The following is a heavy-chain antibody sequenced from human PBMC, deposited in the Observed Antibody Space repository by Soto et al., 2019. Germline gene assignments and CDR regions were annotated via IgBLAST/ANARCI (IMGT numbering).Heavy chain of an antibody. J-gene: IGHJ4*02. V-gene: IGHV4-4*02. D-gene: IGHD6-19*01. CDR1: GESVSSDHW. CDR3: GKNNGWPRSQYDY. CDR2: IYQSGIT. Sequence: QVQLQVSGPGLVVPSGTLSLTCAVFGESVSSDHWWIWVRQSPGRGLEWIGEIYQSGITNYNPSLKSRVSMSVDNPKNQFSLWLSSVTAADTAVYYCGKNNGWPRSQYDYCGQGALVTVS.